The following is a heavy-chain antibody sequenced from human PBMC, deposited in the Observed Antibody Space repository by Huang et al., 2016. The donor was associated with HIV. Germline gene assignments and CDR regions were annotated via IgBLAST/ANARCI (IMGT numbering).Heavy chain of an antibody. Sequence: QVQLVQSGAEAKKPGASVRVSCKTAGYTVSDYYVHWVRQAPGQGLQWMGGNNAYYACNKDAEKSEGKPTVQSDGPTITSYKQLTGLKAGETAVYWFVRGEIMWTSPFD. D-gene: IGHD3-16*01. CDR3: VRGEIMWTSPFD. V-gene: IGHV1-2*02. CDR1: GYTVSDYY. CDR2: NNAYYACN. J-gene: IGHJ4*01.